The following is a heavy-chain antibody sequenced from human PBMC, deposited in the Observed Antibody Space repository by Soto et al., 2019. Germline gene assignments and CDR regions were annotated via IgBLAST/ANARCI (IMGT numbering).Heavy chain of an antibody. CDR1: GFTFDDYA. D-gene: IGHD6-6*01. Sequence: EVQLVESGGGLVQPGRSLRLSCAASGFTFDDYAMHWVRQAPGKGLEWVSGISWNSGSIGYADSVKGRFTISRDNAKNSLYLQMNSLRAEDTALYYCAKADMARIAARLDYWGQGTLVTVSS. J-gene: IGHJ4*02. CDR2: ISWNSGSI. CDR3: AKADMARIAARLDY. V-gene: IGHV3-9*01.